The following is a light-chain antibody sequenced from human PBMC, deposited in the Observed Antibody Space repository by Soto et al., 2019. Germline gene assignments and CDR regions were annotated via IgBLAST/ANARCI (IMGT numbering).Light chain of an antibody. Sequence: EFLITQAASAVSVSPGERATLSCRASQSVSSTLAWYQQKPGQAPRLLIYGASTRATGIPARFSGSGSGTEFTLTISSLQSEDFAVYYCQQYNNWLRTFGQGTKVDI. V-gene: IGKV3-15*01. CDR2: GAS. CDR3: QQYNNWLRT. J-gene: IGKJ1*01. CDR1: QSVSST.